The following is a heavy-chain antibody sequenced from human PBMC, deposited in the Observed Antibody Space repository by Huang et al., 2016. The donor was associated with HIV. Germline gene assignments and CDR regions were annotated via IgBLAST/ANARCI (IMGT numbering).Heavy chain of an antibody. V-gene: IGHV3-74*01. D-gene: IGHD2-15*01. Sequence: EVHLVESGGGLVQPGGSLRLSCAASGFTFRYYWMHWVRQAPGKGLMWVSRISRDGTSTSYAESVKGRFTSSRDNAKNTLYLQMNSLRADDTAVYYCVRTSMGGFDIWGQGALVTVSS. CDR3: VRTSMGGFDI. CDR2: ISRDGTST. CDR1: GFTFRYYW. J-gene: IGHJ4*02.